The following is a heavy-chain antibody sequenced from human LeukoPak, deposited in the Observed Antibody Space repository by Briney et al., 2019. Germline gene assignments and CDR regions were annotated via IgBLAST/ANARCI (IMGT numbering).Heavy chain of an antibody. CDR2: IYISEIT. V-gene: IGHV3-66*02. CDR1: GFAVSSNY. D-gene: IGHD2-21*01. Sequence: GGSPRLSCAASGFAVSSNYMSWVRQAPGKGLEWVSLIYISEITKYTDSVKGRFTISRDNSKNTLYLQMNSLSAEDTAVYYCAGYYGGKFDYWGQGTLVTVSS. CDR3: AGYYGGKFDY. J-gene: IGHJ4*02.